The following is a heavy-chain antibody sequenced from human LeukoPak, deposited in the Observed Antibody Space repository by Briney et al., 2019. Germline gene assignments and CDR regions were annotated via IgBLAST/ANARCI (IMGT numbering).Heavy chain of an antibody. CDR1: GYTFTSYG. V-gene: IGHV1-18*01. J-gene: IGHJ6*02. CDR2: ISAHNGNT. Sequence: ASVKVSCKASGYTFTSYGISWVRQAPGQGLEWMGWISAHNGNTNYAQKLQGRVTMTTDTSTSTAYMELRSLRSDDTAVYYCARWEAWEVYYGSGSFGYYYYGMDVWGQGTTVTVSS. CDR3: ARWEAWEVYYGSGSFGYYYYGMDV. D-gene: IGHD3-10*01.